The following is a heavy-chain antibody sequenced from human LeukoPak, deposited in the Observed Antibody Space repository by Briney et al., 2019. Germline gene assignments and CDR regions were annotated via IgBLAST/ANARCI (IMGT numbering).Heavy chain of an antibody. J-gene: IGHJ3*02. CDR3: ARPTNCGGDCYSTPDAFDI. CDR2: IYYSGST. Sequence: SETLSPTCTVTGGSISSSSYYWGWIRQPPGKGLEWIGSIYYSGSTYYNPSLKSRVTTSVDTSKNQFSLKLSSVTAADTAVYYCARPTNCGGDCYSTPDAFDIWGQGTMVTVSS. CDR1: GGSISSSSYY. D-gene: IGHD2-21*01. V-gene: IGHV4-39*01.